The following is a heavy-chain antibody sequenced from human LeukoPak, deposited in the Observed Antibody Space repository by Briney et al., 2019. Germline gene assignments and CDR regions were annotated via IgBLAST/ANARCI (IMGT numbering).Heavy chain of an antibody. CDR2: ISSSSSTI. J-gene: IGHJ4*02. CDR3: AREGSSEGFDY. CDR1: GFTFSSYS. D-gene: IGHD6-6*01. V-gene: IGHV3-48*04. Sequence: GSLRLSCAASGFTFSSYSMNWVRQAPGKGLEWVSYISSSSSTICYADSVKGRFTISRDNAKNSLYLQMNSLRAEDTAVYYCAREGSSEGFDYWGQGTLVTVSS.